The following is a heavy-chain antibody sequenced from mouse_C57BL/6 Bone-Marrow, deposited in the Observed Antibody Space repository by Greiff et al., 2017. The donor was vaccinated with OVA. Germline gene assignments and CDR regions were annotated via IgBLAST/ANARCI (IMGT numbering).Heavy chain of an antibody. Sequence: VQLQQSGPELVKPGASVKISCKASGYTFTDYYMNWVKQSHGKSLEWIGDINPNNGGTRYNQKFKGKATLTVDKSSSTAYMELRILTSEDSAVYYCARPWDYYGSSYWYFDVWGTGTTVTVSS. CDR3: ARPWDYYGSSYWYFDV. V-gene: IGHV1-26*01. D-gene: IGHD1-1*01. J-gene: IGHJ1*03. CDR2: INPNNGGT. CDR1: GYTFTDYY.